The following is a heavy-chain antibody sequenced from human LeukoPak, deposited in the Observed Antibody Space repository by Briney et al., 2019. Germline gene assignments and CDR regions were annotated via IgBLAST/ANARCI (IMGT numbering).Heavy chain of an antibody. Sequence: SVKVSCKASGGTFSSYAISWVRQAPGQGLEWMGGIIPIFGTANYAQKFQGRVTITADKSTSTAYMELSSLRSEDTAVYYCARDILGYCSGGSCYWFDPWGQGTLVTVSS. CDR3: ARDILGYCSGGSCYWFDP. V-gene: IGHV1-69*06. D-gene: IGHD2-15*01. CDR2: IIPIFGTA. J-gene: IGHJ5*02. CDR1: GGTFSSYA.